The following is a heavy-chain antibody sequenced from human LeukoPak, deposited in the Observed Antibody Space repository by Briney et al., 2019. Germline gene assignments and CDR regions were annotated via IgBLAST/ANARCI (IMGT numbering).Heavy chain of an antibody. D-gene: IGHD6-19*01. CDR1: GFTFSSYG. V-gene: IGHV3-23*01. J-gene: IGHJ4*02. CDR3: AKIPTSSGWSHLDY. CDR2: ISGSGGST. Sequence: GGSLRLSCAASGFTFSSYGMSWVRQAPGKGLEWVSAISGSGGSTYYADSVKGRFTISRDNSKNTLYLQMNSLRAEDTAVYYCAKIPTSSGWSHLDYWGQGTLVTVSS.